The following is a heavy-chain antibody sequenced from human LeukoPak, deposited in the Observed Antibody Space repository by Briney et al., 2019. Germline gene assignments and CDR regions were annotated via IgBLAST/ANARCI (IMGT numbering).Heavy chain of an antibody. J-gene: IGHJ4*02. CDR2: ISGSGGST. D-gene: IGHD3-10*01. CDR1: GFTFSSYA. V-gene: IGHV3-23*01. Sequence: GGSLRLSCAASGFTFSSYAMSWVRQAPGKGLEWVSAISGSGGSTYYADSVKGRFTISRDNSKNTLYLQMNSLRAEDTAVYYCAKAYGSGSSHLYYFDYWGQGTLVTVSS. CDR3: AKAYGSGSSHLYYFDY.